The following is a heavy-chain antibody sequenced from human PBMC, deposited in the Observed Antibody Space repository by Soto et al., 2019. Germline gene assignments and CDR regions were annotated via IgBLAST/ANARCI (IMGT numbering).Heavy chain of an antibody. Sequence: PGGSLRLSCAASGFTFSSYGMHWVRQAPGKGLEWVAVISYDGSNKYYADSVKGRLTISRDNSKNTLYLQMNSLRAEDTAVYYCAKDRGLELGGYGMDVWGQGTTVNVSS. CDR1: GFTFSSYG. CDR3: AKDRGLELGGYGMDV. J-gene: IGHJ6*02. CDR2: ISYDGSNK. V-gene: IGHV3-30*18. D-gene: IGHD3-10*01.